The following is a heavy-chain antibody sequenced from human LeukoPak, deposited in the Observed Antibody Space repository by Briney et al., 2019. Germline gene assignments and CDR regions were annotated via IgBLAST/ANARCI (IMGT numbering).Heavy chain of an antibody. CDR3: ARDVEQCSGGSCYNSVYAFGF. V-gene: IGHV4-59*01. CDR2: IYYRGTT. Sequence: SETLSLTCTVSGASMTSYYWSWVRQPPGKVLEWIGYIYYRGTTNYNPSLKSRVTMSVDTSKKQFSLRLTSVTAADTAVYYCARDVEQCSGGSCYNSVYAFGFWGQGTTVTVSS. D-gene: IGHD2-15*01. CDR1: GASMTSYY. J-gene: IGHJ3*01.